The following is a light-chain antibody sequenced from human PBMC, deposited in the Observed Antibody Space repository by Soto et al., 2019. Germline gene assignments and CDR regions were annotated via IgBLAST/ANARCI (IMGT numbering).Light chain of an antibody. V-gene: IGKV1-6*01. Sequence: AIQLTHSPSSLSASVGYRVTIYCRASQGIGNDLAWYQQKPGKAPRLQIFAASNLQPGVPLRFSGSGSGTDLILTISSLQPEDFATYYCLQFYNFSWTFGQGTKVEIK. CDR2: AAS. J-gene: IGKJ1*01. CDR3: LQFYNFSWT. CDR1: QGIGND.